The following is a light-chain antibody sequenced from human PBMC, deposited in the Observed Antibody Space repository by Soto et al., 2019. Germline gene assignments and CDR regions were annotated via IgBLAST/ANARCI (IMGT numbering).Light chain of an antibody. CDR1: SSTIGSNY. CDR3: GAWDSSLNAGV. Sequence: QSVLTQPPSVSAAPGQKVTISCSGSSSTIGSNYVSWFQQLPGAAPRLLIYDNSKRPSGIPDRFSGSRSGTSATLAITGLQTGDEADYYRGAWDSSLNAGVFGGGTKLTVL. CDR2: DNS. V-gene: IGLV1-51*01. J-gene: IGLJ2*01.